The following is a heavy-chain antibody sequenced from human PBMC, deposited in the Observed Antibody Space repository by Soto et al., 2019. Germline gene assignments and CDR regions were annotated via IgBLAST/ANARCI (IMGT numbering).Heavy chain of an antibody. D-gene: IGHD1-1*01. J-gene: IGHJ4*02. CDR2: INPNSGGT. V-gene: IGHV1-2*02. Sequence: ASVKVYCKASGYTFSDYYIHWVRQATGQGLEWMGWINPNSGGTKYAPKFQGGVTMTRDTSITTAYMELSRLRSGDTAVYYCAREPATAKPEGVDFWGQGTPVTVSS. CDR1: GYTFSDYY. CDR3: AREPATAKPEGVDF.